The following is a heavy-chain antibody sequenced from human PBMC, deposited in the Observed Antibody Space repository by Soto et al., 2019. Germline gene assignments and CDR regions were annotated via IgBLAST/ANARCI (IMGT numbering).Heavy chain of an antibody. CDR2: IYPGDSDT. CDR3: ARPHNTGYCSGGSCYEVWAFDI. D-gene: IGHD2-15*01. CDR1: GYSFTSYW. J-gene: IGHJ3*02. V-gene: IGHV5-51*01. Sequence: GESLKISCKGSGYSFTSYWIGWVRQMPGKGLEWMGIIYPGDSDTRYSPSFQGKVTISAAKSISTAYLQWSSLKASDTAMYYCARPHNTGYCSGGSCYEVWAFDIWGQGTMVTVSS.